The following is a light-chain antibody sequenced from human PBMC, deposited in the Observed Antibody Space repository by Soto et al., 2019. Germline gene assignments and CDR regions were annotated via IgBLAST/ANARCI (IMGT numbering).Light chain of an antibody. Sequence: DIQMTQSPSTLSASVGDRVTITCRASQSITPWLAWYQQKPGKVPKLLIYQASSLESGVPLRFSGSASGTEFTLSINSXQPDDFATYYCQHYNRYSATFGQGTKVDIK. CDR3: QHYNRYSAT. V-gene: IGKV1-5*03. CDR2: QAS. CDR1: QSITPW. J-gene: IGKJ1*01.